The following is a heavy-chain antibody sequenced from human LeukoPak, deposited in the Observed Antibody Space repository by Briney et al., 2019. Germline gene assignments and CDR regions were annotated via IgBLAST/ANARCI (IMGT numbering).Heavy chain of an antibody. D-gene: IGHD2-15*01. Sequence: PGRSLRLSXAASGFTFDDFAMHWVRQAPGKGLEWVSSISWNSGTICYADSVKGRFTISRDNAKSSLYLQMNSLRAEDMAFYYCAKNMILARSCTFDIWGQGPMVTVSS. CDR2: ISWNSGTI. CDR3: AKNMILARSCTFDI. V-gene: IGHV3-9*03. J-gene: IGHJ3*02. CDR1: GFTFDDFA.